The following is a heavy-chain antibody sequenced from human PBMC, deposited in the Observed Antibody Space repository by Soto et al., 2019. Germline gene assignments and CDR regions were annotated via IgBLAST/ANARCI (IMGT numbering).Heavy chain of an antibody. CDR3: AKDIVVVPAAMNYYYYGMDV. CDR1: GFTFSSYG. D-gene: IGHD2-2*01. Sequence: GGSLSLSCAASGFTFSSYGMHWVRQAPGKGLEWVAVIWYDGSNKYYADSVKGRFTISRDNSKNTLYLQMNSLRAEDTAVYYCAKDIVVVPAAMNYYYYGMDVWGQGTTVTVSS. V-gene: IGHV3-33*06. CDR2: IWYDGSNK. J-gene: IGHJ6*02.